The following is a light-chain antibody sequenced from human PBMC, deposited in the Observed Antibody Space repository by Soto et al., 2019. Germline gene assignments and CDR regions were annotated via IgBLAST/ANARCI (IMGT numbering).Light chain of an antibody. CDR2: DVS. CDR1: SSDVGGYNF. V-gene: IGLV2-14*01. Sequence: QSVLTQPASVSGSPGQSITISCTGTSSDVGGYNFVSWYQQYPGKAPKIMICDVSNRPSGVSNRFTGSKSGNTASLTISGLQAEDEADYYCSSYASGSSVVFGGGTQLTVL. CDR3: SSYASGSSVV. J-gene: IGLJ2*01.